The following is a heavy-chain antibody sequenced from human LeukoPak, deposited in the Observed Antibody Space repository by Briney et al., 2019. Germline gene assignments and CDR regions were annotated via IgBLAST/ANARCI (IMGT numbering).Heavy chain of an antibody. CDR2: IYNGVSI. CDR3: ILTTVTTSVGY. J-gene: IGHJ4*02. CDR1: GFTVSSNY. V-gene: IGHV3-53*01. Sequence: GGSLRLSCAASGFTVSSNYMNWVRQAPGKGLEWVSVIYNGVSIHYADSVKGRFTISSDNSKNTVYLQMNSLRAEDTAVYYCILTTVTTSVGYWGQGTLVAVSS. D-gene: IGHD4-17*01.